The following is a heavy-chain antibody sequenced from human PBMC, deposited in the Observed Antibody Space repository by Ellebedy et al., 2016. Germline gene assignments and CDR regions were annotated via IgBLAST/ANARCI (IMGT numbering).Heavy chain of an antibody. Sequence: ASVKVSCKASGYTFTNYGISWMRQAPGQGIEWMGWISAYNGNTNYAQKLQGRVTMTTDTSTSTAYMELRSLRSDDTAVYYCARSRGGTYQYYFDSWGQGTLVAVSS. J-gene: IGHJ4*02. CDR1: GYTFTNYG. CDR3: ARSRGGTYQYYFDS. CDR2: ISAYNGNT. V-gene: IGHV1-18*01. D-gene: IGHD1-26*01.